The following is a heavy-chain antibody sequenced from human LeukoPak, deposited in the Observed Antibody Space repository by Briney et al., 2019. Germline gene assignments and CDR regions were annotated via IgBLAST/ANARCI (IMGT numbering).Heavy chain of an antibody. V-gene: IGHV3-30*03. CDR2: ISYDGSNK. J-gene: IGHJ4*02. CDR1: GFTFSSYG. CDR3: ARQWLILRGGWADY. D-gene: IGHD6-19*01. Sequence: GGSLRLSCAASGFTFSSYGMHWVRRAPGKGLEWVAVISYDGSNKYYADSVKGRFTISRDNSKNTLYLQMTSLRAEDTAIYYCARQWLILRGGWADYWGQGTLVTVSS.